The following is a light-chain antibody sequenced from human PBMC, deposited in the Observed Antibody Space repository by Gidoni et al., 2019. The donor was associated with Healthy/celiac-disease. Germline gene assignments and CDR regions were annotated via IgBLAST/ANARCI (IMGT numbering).Light chain of an antibody. CDR2: DAF. CDR1: QSISSW. CDR3: QQYNSYSGT. Sequence: DIQMTQSPSTLSASVGDRVTITCRASQSISSWLALYQQKPGKAPKLLIYDAFSFESGVPSRFSGSGSWTEFTLPISSLQPDDFATYYCQQYNSYSGTFGQGTKVEIK. V-gene: IGKV1-5*01. J-gene: IGKJ1*01.